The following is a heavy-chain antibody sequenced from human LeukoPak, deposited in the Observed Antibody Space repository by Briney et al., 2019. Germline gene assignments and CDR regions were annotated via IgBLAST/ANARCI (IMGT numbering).Heavy chain of an antibody. CDR3: ARHRRSGSGFYYYYYYYMDV. CDR1: GGSISSSSYY. Sequence: SETLSLTCTVSGGSISSSSYYWGWIRQPPGKGLEWIGSIHYSGSTNYNPSLKSRVTISVDTSKNQFSLKLSSVTAADTAVYYCARHRRSGSGFYYYYYYYMDVWGKGTTVTISS. V-gene: IGHV4-39*01. CDR2: IHYSGST. D-gene: IGHD1-26*01. J-gene: IGHJ6*03.